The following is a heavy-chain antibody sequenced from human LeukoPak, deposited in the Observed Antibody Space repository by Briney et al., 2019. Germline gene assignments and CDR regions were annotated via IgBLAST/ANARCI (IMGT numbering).Heavy chain of an antibody. Sequence: GGSLRLSCAASGFTFSAYHINWVRQAPGKGLEWVSSISSSSSYIYYADSVKGRFTISRDNAKNSLYLQMNSLRAEDTAVYYCARKTYGSGSYNDYWGQGTLVTVSS. CDR1: GFTFSAYH. CDR2: ISSSSSYI. V-gene: IGHV3-21*01. D-gene: IGHD3-10*01. CDR3: ARKTYGSGSYNDY. J-gene: IGHJ4*02.